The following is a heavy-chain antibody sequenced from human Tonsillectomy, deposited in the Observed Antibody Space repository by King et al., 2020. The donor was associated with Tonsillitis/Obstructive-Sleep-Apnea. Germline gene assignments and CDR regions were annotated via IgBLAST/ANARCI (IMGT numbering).Heavy chain of an antibody. J-gene: IGHJ4*02. V-gene: IGHV2-26*01. CDR1: GFSLSNARMG. CDR3: ARILLGTYYDFWSGYYHYFDY. CDR2: IFSNDEK. D-gene: IGHD3-3*01. Sequence: TLKESGPVLVKPTETLTLTCTVSGFSLSNARMGVSWIRQPPGKALEWLAHIFSNDEKSYSTSLKSRLTISKDTSKGQVVLTMTNMDPVDTATYYCARILLGTYYDFWSGYYHYFDYWGQGTLVTVSS.